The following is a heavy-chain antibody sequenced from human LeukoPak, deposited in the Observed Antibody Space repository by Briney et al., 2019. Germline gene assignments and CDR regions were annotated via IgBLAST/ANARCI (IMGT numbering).Heavy chain of an antibody. CDR1: GDTFTGYY. D-gene: IGHD4-11*01. Sequence: ASLKNSCKASGDTFTGYYMHWVRHDPGQGLQWMGWINPNSGGTNYAQKFQGRVTMTRDTSISTAYMELSRLRSDDTAVYYCARGATVTTYHYYYMDVWGKGTTVTVSS. CDR3: ARGATVTTYHYYYMDV. V-gene: IGHV1-2*02. CDR2: INPNSGGT. J-gene: IGHJ6*03.